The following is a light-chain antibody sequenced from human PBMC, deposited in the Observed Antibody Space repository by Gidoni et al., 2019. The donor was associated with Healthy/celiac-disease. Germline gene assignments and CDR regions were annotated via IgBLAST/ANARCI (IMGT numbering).Light chain of an antibody. CDR2: DAS. Sequence: EIVLTQSPATLSLSPGERATLSCRASQSVSSYLAWYQQKPCQAPRLLIYDASNRATGIPARFSGSGSGTDFTLTISSLEPEDFAVYYCQQRSNWPMCSFXQXTKLEIK. CDR3: QQRSNWPMCS. V-gene: IGKV3-11*01. CDR1: QSVSSY. J-gene: IGKJ2*04.